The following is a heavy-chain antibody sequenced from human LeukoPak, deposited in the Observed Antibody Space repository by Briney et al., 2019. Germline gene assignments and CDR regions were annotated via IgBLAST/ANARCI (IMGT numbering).Heavy chain of an antibody. Sequence: GGSLRLSCAASGFTFSSYWMSWVRQAPGKGLEWVANIKQDGSEKYYVDSVKGRFTISRDNAKHSLYLQMNSLRAEDTAVYYCARDYYDSSGYLLSYFDYWGQGTLVTVSS. CDR2: IKQDGSEK. D-gene: IGHD3-22*01. V-gene: IGHV3-7*03. CDR1: GFTFSSYW. CDR3: ARDYYDSSGYLLSYFDY. J-gene: IGHJ4*02.